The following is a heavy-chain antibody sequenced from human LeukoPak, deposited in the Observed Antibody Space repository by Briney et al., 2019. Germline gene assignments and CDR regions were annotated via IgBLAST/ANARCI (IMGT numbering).Heavy chain of an antibody. CDR1: AFTFKSYA. V-gene: IGHV3-23*01. D-gene: IGHD6-19*01. CDR2: ISGSGDST. CDR3: AKGHLAVAS. J-gene: IGHJ5*02. Sequence: GGSLTLSCAASAFTFKSYAMSWVSQAPGKGLEWVSGISGSGDSTYYADSVKDRFTVSRDNSKNTLYLQMNSLRAEDTVLYYGAKGHLAVASWGEGSLVTVSS.